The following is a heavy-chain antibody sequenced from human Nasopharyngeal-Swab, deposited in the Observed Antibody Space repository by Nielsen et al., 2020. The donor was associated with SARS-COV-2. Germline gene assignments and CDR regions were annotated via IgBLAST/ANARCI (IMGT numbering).Heavy chain of an antibody. J-gene: IGHJ6*02. CDR2: ISAYNGNT. CDR1: GYTFTSYG. Sequence: ASVKVSCKASGYTFTSYGISWVRQAPGQGLEWMGWISAYNGNTNYAQKLQGRVTMTTDTSTSTAYMELRSLRSDDTAVYYCVRIPYCSSTSCYAVRGGNYYYYYGMDVWGQGTTVTVSS. CDR3: VRIPYCSSTSCYAVRGGNYYYYYGMDV. D-gene: IGHD2-2*01. V-gene: IGHV1-18*01.